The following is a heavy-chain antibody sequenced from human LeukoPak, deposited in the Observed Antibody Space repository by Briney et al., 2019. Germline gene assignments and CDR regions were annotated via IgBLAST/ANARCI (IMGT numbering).Heavy chain of an antibody. CDR2: ISGSGGST. J-gene: IGHJ5*02. V-gene: IGHV3-23*01. CDR1: GLTFSSYA. D-gene: IGHD2-15*01. CDR3: ASYCSGGSCSRFDH. Sequence: GGSLRLSCAASGLTFSSYAMSWVRQAPGKGLEWVSAISGSGGSTYYADSVKGRFTISRDNSKNTLYLQMNSLRAEDTAVYYCASYCSGGSCSRFDHWGQGTLVTVSS.